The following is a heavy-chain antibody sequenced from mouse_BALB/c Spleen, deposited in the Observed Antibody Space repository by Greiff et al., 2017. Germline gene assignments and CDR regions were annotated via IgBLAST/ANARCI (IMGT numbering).Heavy chain of an antibody. V-gene: IGHV5-9-4*01. CDR3: ASDYYGRSFAY. D-gene: IGHD1-1*01. Sequence: EVMLVESGGGLVKPGGSLKLSCAASGFTFSSYAMSWVRQSPEKRLEWVAEISSGGSYTYYPDTVTGRFTISRDNAKNTLYLEMSSLRSEDTALYYCASDYYGRSFAYWGQGTLVTVSA. CDR2: ISSGGSYT. CDR1: GFTFSSYA. J-gene: IGHJ3*01.